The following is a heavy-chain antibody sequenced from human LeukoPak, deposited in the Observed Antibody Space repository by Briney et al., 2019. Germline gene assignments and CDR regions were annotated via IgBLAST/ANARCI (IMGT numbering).Heavy chain of an antibody. V-gene: IGHV3-48*02. CDR3: ARTVGYYYGSGTKYYSDY. CDR1: GFTFSSYS. Sequence: PGGSLRLSCVVSGFTFSSYSMNWVRQAPGKGLEWISYISSSGSSMYYADSVEGRFTISRDNAKNSLYLQMNSLRDEDTAVYYCARTVGYYYGSGTKYYSDYWGQGTLVTASS. D-gene: IGHD3-10*01. CDR2: ISSSGSSM. J-gene: IGHJ4*02.